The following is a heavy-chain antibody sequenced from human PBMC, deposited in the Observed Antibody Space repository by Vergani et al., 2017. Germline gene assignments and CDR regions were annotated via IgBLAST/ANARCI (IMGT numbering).Heavy chain of an antibody. J-gene: IGHJ3*01. CDR2: INNNGGST. CDR3: AKVCGSTSCPYGVGAFDV. CDR1: GFTFNSYA. D-gene: IGHD2-2*01. Sequence: QLLESGGGLIQPGGSLRHSCAASGFTFNSYAMTWVRQAPGKGLEWVSGINNNGGSTYYADSVKGRFTISRYNSKNTLYLQMTDLRAEDTATYYCAKVCGSTSCPYGVGAFDVWGHGTMVTVAS. V-gene: IGHV3-23*01.